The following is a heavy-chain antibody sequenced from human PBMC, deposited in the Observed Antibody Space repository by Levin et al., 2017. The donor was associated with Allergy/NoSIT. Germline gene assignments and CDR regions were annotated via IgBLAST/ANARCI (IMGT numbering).Heavy chain of an antibody. CDR3: AREALSGSFFPSP. CDR2: ISSSSSSI. V-gene: IGHV3-48*01. Sequence: AGGSLRLSCAASGFTFSSYSMNWVRQAPGKGLEWVSYISSSSSSIYYVDSVRGRFTISRDNAKNSLYLQMNSLRAEDTAVYYCAREALSGSFFPSPWGQGTLVTVSS. CDR1: GFTFSSYS. J-gene: IGHJ5*02. D-gene: IGHD3-10*01.